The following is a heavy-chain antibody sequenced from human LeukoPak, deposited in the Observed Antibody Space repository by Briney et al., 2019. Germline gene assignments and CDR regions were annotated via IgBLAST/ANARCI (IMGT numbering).Heavy chain of an antibody. V-gene: IGHV5-51*01. CDR3: ARGPTSDVFDF. CDR1: GYDFTTFW. D-gene: IGHD2-21*02. Sequence: GESLKISCKVSGYDFTTFWIGWVRQMPGKGLEWVGGIHSGDSDTRYSPSFQGQVTISVDKSIRTAFLQWSSLIASDTAIFYCARGPTSDVFDFWGQGTMVTVSS. CDR2: IHSGDSDT. J-gene: IGHJ3*01.